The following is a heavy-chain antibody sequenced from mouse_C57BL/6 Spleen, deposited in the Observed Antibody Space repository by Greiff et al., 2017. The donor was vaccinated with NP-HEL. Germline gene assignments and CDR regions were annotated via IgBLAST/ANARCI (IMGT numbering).Heavy chain of an antibody. CDR3: ARNYGSSLYAMDY. Sequence: VQLQQSGTELVKPGASVKLSCKASGYTFTSYWMHWVRQRPGQGLEWIGNINPSNGGTNYNEKFKSKATLTVDKSSSTAYMQLSSLTSEDSAVYYCARNYGSSLYAMDYWGQGPSVTVSS. CDR2: INPSNGGT. CDR1: GYTFTSYW. V-gene: IGHV1-53*01. D-gene: IGHD1-1*01. J-gene: IGHJ4*01.